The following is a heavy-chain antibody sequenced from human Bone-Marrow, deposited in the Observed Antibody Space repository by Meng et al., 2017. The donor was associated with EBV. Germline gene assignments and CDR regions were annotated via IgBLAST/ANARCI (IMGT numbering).Heavy chain of an antibody. D-gene: IGHD2-21*01. CDR2: IIPVLGET. CDR1: GGTLNNFA. Sequence: QVQLVQSGAEVKKPGSAVRVPCKASGGTLNNFAINWVRQGPGEGLEWMGDIIPVLGETNYADNFQGRMKIIADESTNTAYMELSKLTPADTALYYCARDNGDTMTNPYFDYWGQGTLVTVSS. J-gene: IGHJ4*02. V-gene: IGHV1-69*01. CDR3: ARDNGDTMTNPYFDY.